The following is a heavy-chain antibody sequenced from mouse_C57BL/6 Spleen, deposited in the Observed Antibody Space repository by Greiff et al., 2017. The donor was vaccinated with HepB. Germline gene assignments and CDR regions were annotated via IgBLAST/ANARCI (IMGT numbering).Heavy chain of an antibody. CDR1: GYTFTSYW. Sequence: VQLQQPGAELVMPGASVKLSCKASGYTFTSYWMHWVKQRPGQGLEWIGEIDPSDSYTNYNQKFKGKSTLTVDTSSSTAYMQLSSLTSEDSAVYYCARPFTAYWYFDVWGTGTTVTVSS. CDR2: IDPSDSYT. V-gene: IGHV1-69*01. J-gene: IGHJ1*03. CDR3: ARPFTAYWYFDV.